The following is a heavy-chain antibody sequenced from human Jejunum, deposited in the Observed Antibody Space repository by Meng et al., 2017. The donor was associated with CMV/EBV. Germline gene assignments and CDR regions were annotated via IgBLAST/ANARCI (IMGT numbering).Heavy chain of an antibody. CDR2: IYYSGST. CDR1: GGSIRSGDYF. D-gene: IGHD3-22*01. Sequence: GGSIRSGDYFWSWIRQPPGKGLEWIGYIYYSGSTYYNPSLKSRVTISVDTSKNQFSLKLSSVTAADTAVYYCARDRIMSSGSKWLDPWGQGTLVTVSS. CDR3: ARDRIMSSGSKWLDP. V-gene: IGHV4-30-4*01. J-gene: IGHJ5*02.